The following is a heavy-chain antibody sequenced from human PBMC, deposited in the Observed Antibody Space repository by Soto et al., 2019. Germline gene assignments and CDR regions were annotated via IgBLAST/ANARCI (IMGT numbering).Heavy chain of an antibody. Sequence: ASVKVSCKASGYKFTTYFIHWVRQAPGQGLEWMGMIHPSGDTGYGQKFRGRVTMTIDTSTTTAYMELMNLTSEDTAIYFSVRGYCTTTPCSGDFQHWGQGTLVTVSS. CDR3: VRGYCTTTPCSGDFQH. D-gene: IGHD2-8*01. CDR2: IHPSGDT. CDR1: GYKFTTYF. V-gene: IGHV1-46*01. J-gene: IGHJ1*01.